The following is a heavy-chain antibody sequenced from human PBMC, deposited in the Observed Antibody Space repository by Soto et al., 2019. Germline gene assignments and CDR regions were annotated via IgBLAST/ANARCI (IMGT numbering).Heavy chain of an antibody. V-gene: IGHV3-33*01. CDR3: ARESPGWFGEPITFDY. CDR1: GFTFSSYG. Sequence: GGSLRLSCAASGFTFSSYGMHWVRQAPGKGLEWVAVIWYDGSNKYYADSVKGRFTISRDNSKNTLYLQMNSLRAEDTAVYYCARESPGWFGEPITFDYWGQGTLVTVSS. CDR2: IWYDGSNK. D-gene: IGHD3-10*01. J-gene: IGHJ4*02.